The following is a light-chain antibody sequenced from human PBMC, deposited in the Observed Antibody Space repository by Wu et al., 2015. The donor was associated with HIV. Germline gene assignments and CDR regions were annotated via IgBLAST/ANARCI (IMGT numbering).Light chain of an antibody. V-gene: IGKV1-39*01. CDR1: QSVSNF. CDR3: QQSFSTPHN. CDR2: AAS. J-gene: IGKJ2*01. Sequence: DIQMAQSPFSLSASVGDRVTVTCRASQSVSNFLNWYQQKPGKAPKLLIYAASNLHSGVPSRFSGSGSGTDFTLTINSLQPEDSATYYCQQSFSTPHNFGQGTKLXIK.